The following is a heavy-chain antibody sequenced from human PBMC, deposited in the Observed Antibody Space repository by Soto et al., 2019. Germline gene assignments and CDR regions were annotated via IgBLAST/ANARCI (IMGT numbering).Heavy chain of an antibody. V-gene: IGHV4-59*01. CDR3: AREDTRWFDP. D-gene: IGHD5-18*01. J-gene: IGHJ5*02. Sequence: SETLSLTCTVSDVSITNYYWSWIRQPPGRGLEWLGYVYYTGSTSYNPSLKSRVAMSVDTSKKQISLKLTSVTAADTAVYYCAREDTRWFDPWGQGTLVTVPP. CDR1: DVSITNYY. CDR2: VYYTGST.